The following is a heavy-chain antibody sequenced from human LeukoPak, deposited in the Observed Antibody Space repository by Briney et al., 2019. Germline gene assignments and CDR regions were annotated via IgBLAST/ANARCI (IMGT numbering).Heavy chain of an antibody. Sequence: GGSLRLSCVASGFTFSSHLMHWVRQVPGKGLVWVSRIDSDGSKTDYADSVKGRFTFSRDNARNTLYLQMSSLRVEDTGVYFCAKSSTSQRGYYGMDVWGQGTTVTVSS. D-gene: IGHD6-25*01. J-gene: IGHJ6*02. CDR3: AKSSTSQRGYYGMDV. V-gene: IGHV3-74*01. CDR1: GFTFSSHL. CDR2: IDSDGSKT.